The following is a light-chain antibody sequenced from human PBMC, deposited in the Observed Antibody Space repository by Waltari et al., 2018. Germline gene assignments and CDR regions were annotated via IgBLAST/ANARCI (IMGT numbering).Light chain of an antibody. Sequence: SYELTQPPPVSASPGQPASIPCPGDKLGANYTCRSQQKPGPSPVLVIYQDSKRPSGIPERFSGSNSGNTATLTISGTQAMDEADYYCQAWDSSTHVVFGGGTKLTVL. CDR3: QAWDSSTHVV. CDR2: QDS. J-gene: IGLJ2*01. V-gene: IGLV3-1*01. CDR1: KLGANY.